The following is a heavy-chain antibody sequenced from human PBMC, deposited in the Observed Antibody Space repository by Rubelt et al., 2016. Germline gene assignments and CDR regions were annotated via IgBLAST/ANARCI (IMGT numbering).Heavy chain of an antibody. J-gene: IGHJ5*02. Sequence: QVQLQESGPGLVKPSETLSLTCTVSGGSISSYYWSWIRQPPGKGLEWIGYIYYSGSANYNPSLKGRFTISVATSKNQFSLKLSSVTAADTAVYYCARSRQPLWFENWFDPWGQGTLVTVSS. CDR2: IYYSGSA. D-gene: IGHD3-10*01. V-gene: IGHV4-59*12. CDR1: GGSISSYY. CDR3: ARSRQPLWFENWFDP.